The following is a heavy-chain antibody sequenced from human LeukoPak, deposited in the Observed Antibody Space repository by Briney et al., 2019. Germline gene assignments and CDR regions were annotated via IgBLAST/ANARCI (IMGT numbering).Heavy chain of an antibody. CDR3: ARVAGYSGYDVFDY. V-gene: IGHV4-30-4*08. Sequence: SETLSLTCTVSGGSISSGGYYWSWIRQHPGKGLEWIGYIYYSGSTYYNPSLKSRVTISVDTSKNQFSLKLSSVTAADTAVYYCARVAGYSGYDVFDYWGQGTLVTVSS. CDR1: GGSISSGGYY. D-gene: IGHD5-12*01. CDR2: IYYSGST. J-gene: IGHJ4*02.